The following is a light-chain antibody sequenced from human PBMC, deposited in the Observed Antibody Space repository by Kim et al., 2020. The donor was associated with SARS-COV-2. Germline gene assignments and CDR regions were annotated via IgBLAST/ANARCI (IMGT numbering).Light chain of an antibody. CDR1: PDISNY. J-gene: IGKJ2*01. V-gene: IGKV1-33*01. CDR2: YAS. CDR3: QHYDNLPSYT. Sequence: ASVGDRVNITCQSSPDISNYLHWYQQNPVKAPKLLIYYASNLATGVPSRFIGSGSGTDFTFNNSSLQPEDNAPYYCQHYDNLPSYTFGQGTKLEI.